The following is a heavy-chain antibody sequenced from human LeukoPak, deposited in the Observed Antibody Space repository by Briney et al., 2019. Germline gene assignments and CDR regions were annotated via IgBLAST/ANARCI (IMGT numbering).Heavy chain of an antibody. CDR1: GFTFSSYS. V-gene: IGHV3-21*01. CDR2: ISSSSSYI. Sequence: GGSLRLTCAASGFTFSSYSMNWVRQAPGKGLEWVSSISSSSSYIYYADSVKGRFTISRDNAKNSLYLQMNSLRAEDTAVYYCATTGWSGPDYWGQGTLVTVSS. CDR3: ATTGWSGPDY. D-gene: IGHD3-3*01. J-gene: IGHJ4*02.